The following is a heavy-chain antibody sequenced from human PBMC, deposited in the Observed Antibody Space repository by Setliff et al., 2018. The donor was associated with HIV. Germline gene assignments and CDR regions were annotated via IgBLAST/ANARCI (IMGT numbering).Heavy chain of an antibody. CDR3: ARDCPPRRYCRGFGCYQNCFDL. CDR2: INNRGSA. V-gene: IGHV4-34*01. CDR1: GASLSGYY. D-gene: IGHD2-15*01. J-gene: IGHJ5*02. Sequence: PSETLSLTCAVSGASLSGYYWSWIRQAPGKGPTWIAEINNRGSANYNPSLRSLVTISVESSKNQMSLKLNSVTAADTALYYCARDCPPRRYCRGFGCYQNCFDLWGPGIAVTVSS.